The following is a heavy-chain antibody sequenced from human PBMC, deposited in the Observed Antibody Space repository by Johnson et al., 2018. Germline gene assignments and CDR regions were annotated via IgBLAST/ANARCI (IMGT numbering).Heavy chain of an antibody. CDR3: ARIYFTNGVCYTPLDAFDI. D-gene: IGHD2-8*01. J-gene: IGHJ3*02. Sequence: VQLVESGGGLVQPGRSLRLSCAASGFTFSSYAMHWVRQAPGKGLEWVAVISYDGSNKYYADSVKGRFTISRDNSKNSLYLQMNSLRGEDTAVYYGARIYFTNGVCYTPLDAFDIWGQGTMVTVSS. CDR2: ISYDGSNK. V-gene: IGHV3-30-3*01. CDR1: GFTFSSYA.